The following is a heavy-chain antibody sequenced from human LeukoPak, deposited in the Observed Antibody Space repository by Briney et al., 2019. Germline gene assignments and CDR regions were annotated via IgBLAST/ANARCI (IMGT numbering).Heavy chain of an antibody. CDR2: IKSKTDGGTT. J-gene: IGHJ4*02. CDR1: GFTFSNAW. D-gene: IGHD3-10*01. CDR3: TTSRLRGVIISLDY. V-gene: IGHV3-15*01. Sequence: GGSLRLSCAASGFTFSNAWMSWVRQAPGKGLEWVGRIKSKTDGGTTDYAAPVKGRFTISRDDSKNTLYLQMNSLKTEDTAVYYCTTSRLRGVIISLDYWGQGTLVTVSS.